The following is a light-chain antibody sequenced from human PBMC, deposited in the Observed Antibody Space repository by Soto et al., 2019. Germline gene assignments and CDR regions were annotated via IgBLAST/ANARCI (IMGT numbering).Light chain of an antibody. J-gene: IGKJ5*01. CDR3: QQRSNWPI. CDR1: QSVSSY. Sequence: IVLTHSPATLSLSPLERANLSCSASQSVSSYLAWYQQTRGQAPRLLIYDASNSATGIQARFSGSGSGKDSPPTISRLEPEDSVVYYCQQRSNWPIFGQGTRMEIK. CDR2: DAS. V-gene: IGKV3-11*01.